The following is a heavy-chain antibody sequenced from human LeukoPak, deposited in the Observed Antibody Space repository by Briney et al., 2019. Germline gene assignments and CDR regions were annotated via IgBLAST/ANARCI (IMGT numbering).Heavy chain of an antibody. CDR1: GDSVSTYY. CDR2: VSYIGYT. D-gene: IGHD2-2*01. Sequence: KTSDTLSLTCTVSGDSVSTYYWNWIRQPPGKGLEWIAYVSYIGYTRYNPSLRSRVTISLDTSKIQFSLNLRSVTAADTALYYCARQSQGYCSTSSCHTWFDPWGQGTLVTVSS. J-gene: IGHJ5*02. V-gene: IGHV4-59*08. CDR3: ARQSQGYCSTSSCHTWFDP.